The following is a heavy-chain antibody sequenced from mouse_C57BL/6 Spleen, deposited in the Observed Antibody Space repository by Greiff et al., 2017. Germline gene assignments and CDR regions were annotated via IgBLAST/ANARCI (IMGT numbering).Heavy chain of an antibody. CDR3: ARNYVSSYGFAY. V-gene: IGHV1-4*01. CDR2: INPSSGYT. CDR1: GYTFTSYT. Sequence: VQLQQSGAELARPGASVKMSCKASGYTFTSYTMHWVKQRPGQGLEWIGYINPSSGYTKYNQKFKDKATLTADKSSSTAYMQLSSLTSEDAAVYYCARNYVSSYGFAYWGQGTLVTVSA. J-gene: IGHJ3*01. D-gene: IGHD1-1*01.